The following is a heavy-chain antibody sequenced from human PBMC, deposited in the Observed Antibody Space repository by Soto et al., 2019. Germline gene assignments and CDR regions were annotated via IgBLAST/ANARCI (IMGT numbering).Heavy chain of an antibody. CDR2: ISGSGGST. V-gene: IGHV3-23*01. CDR3: AKGSGYNYGPGKYFDC. D-gene: IGHD5-18*01. CDR1: GFTFSGYA. Sequence: GGSLRLSCAASGFTFSGYAVNWVRQAPGKGLEWVSGISGSGGSTHYADSVRGRFTASRDNSKNTLYLQMNSLRADDTAVYYCAKGSGYNYGPGKYFDCWGQGTLVTVSS. J-gene: IGHJ4*02.